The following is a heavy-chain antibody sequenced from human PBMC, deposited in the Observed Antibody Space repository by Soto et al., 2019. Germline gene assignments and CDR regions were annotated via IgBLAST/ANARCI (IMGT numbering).Heavy chain of an antibody. J-gene: IGHJ4*02. CDR2: FSAYNGNT. CDR3: SCDSPTPRE. CDR1: GYTFTSYC. V-gene: IGHV1-18*01. Sequence: QVQLVQSGAEVKKPGASVKVSCKSSGYTFTSYCISWVRQSPGQGIDWMGWFSAYNGNTNYAQKLQGRVTMTTDTNASTNYLELRSLSNDDTAVYDCSCDSPTPREWGQGTLVTVSS.